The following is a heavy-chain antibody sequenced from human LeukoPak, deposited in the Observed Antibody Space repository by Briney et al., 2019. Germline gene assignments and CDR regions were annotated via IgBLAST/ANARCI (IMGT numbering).Heavy chain of an antibody. CDR2: ISYDGSNK. CDR3: ARDHDILTGVFDY. CDR1: GFTFSSYG. D-gene: IGHD3-9*01. V-gene: IGHV3-30*03. J-gene: IGHJ4*02. Sequence: GGSLRLSCAASGFTFSSYGMHWVRQAPGKGLEWVAVISYDGSNKYYADSVKGRFTISRDNSKNTLYLQMNSLRAEDTAVYYCARDHDILTGVFDYWGQGTLVTVSS.